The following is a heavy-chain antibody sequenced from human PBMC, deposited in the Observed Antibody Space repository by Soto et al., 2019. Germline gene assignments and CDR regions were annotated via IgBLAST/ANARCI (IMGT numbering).Heavy chain of an antibody. CDR3: ATFIMYSSGWYGHRAFDI. V-gene: IGHV1-24*01. J-gene: IGHJ3*02. CDR1: GYTLTELS. CDR2: FDPEDGET. Sequence: QVQLVQSGAEVKKPGASVKVSCKVSGYTLTELSMHWVRQAPGKGLEWMGGFDPEDGETIYAQKFQGRVTMTEDTSTDKAYMELSSLRSEDTAVYYCATFIMYSSGWYGHRAFDIWGQGTMVTVSS. D-gene: IGHD6-19*01.